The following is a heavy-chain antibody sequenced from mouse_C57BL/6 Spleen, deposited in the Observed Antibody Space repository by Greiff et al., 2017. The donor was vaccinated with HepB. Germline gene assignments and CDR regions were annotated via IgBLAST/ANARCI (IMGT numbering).Heavy chain of an antibody. V-gene: IGHV1-31*01. D-gene: IGHD1-1*01. CDR1: GYSFTGYY. CDR3: ARSGITTVRGYFDY. Sequence: VQLKQSGPELVKPGASVKISCKASGYSFTGYYMHWVKQSHGNILDWIGYIYPYNGVSSYNQKFKGKATLTVDKSSSTAYMELRSLTSEDSAVYYCARSGITTVRGYFDYWGQGTTLTVSS. J-gene: IGHJ2*01. CDR2: IYPYNGVS.